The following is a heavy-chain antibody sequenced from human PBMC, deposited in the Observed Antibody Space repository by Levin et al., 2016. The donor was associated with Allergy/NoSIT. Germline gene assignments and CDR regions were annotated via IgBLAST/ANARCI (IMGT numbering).Heavy chain of an antibody. Sequence: SETLSLTCAVYGGSFSGYYWSWIRQPPGKGLEWIGEINHSGSTNYNPSLKSRVTISVDTSKNQFSLKLSSVTAADTAVYYCARSGSYYYYGMDVWGQGTTVTVSS. CDR2: INHSGST. CDR1: GGSFSGYY. J-gene: IGHJ6*02. D-gene: IGHD3-10*01. V-gene: IGHV4-34*01. CDR3: ARSGSYYYYGMDV.